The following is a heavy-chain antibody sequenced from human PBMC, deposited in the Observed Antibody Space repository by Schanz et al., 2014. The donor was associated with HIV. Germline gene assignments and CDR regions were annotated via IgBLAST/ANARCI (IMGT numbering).Heavy chain of an antibody. CDR3: ARGGGSGSYFAGYHFDY. V-gene: IGHV3-11*01. CDR2: ISSGGVTI. D-gene: IGHD1-26*01. CDR1: GFTFSDYY. Sequence: VQLLESGGGLVQPGGSLRLSCAASGFTFSDYYMTWVRQAPGKGPEWVSYISSGGVTISYADSMKGRFTISRDNAKNTLYLQMNSLRVDDTAVYYCARGGGSGSYFAGYHFDYWGQGTLVTVSS. J-gene: IGHJ4*02.